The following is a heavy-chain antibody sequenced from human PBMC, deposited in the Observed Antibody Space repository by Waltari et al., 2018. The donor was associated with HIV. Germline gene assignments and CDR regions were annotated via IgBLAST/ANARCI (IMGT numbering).Heavy chain of an antibody. CDR2: IYSGGST. J-gene: IGHJ4*02. V-gene: IGHV3-53*02. CDR1: GFTVSSHY. CDR3: ARGTLRFDFDY. Sequence: EVQLVETGGGLIQPGGSLRLSCAASGFTVSSHYMSWVRQAPGKGLEWVSVIYSGGSTYYADSVKGRFTISRDNSKNTLYLQMNSLRAEDTAVYYCARGTLRFDFDYWGQGTLVTVSS. D-gene: IGHD3-3*01.